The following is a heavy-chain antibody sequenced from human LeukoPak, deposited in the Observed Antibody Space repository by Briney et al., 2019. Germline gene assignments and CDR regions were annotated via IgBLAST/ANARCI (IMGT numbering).Heavy chain of an antibody. J-gene: IGHJ4*02. CDR3: AKDDRWLQFCC. CDR2: ISSSSSTI. Sequence: GGSLRLSCAASGFTFSSYSMNWVRQAPGKGLEWVSYISSSSSTIYYADSVKGRFTISRDNAKNSLYLQMNSLRAEDTALYYCAKDDRWLQFCCWGQGTLVTVSA. V-gene: IGHV3-48*01. CDR1: GFTFSSYS. D-gene: IGHD5-24*01.